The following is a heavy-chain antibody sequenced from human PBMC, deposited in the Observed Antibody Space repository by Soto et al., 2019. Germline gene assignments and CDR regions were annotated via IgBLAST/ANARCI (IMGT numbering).Heavy chain of an antibody. CDR1: EFSFSYFG. Sequence: QVHLVQSGGGVVQPGRSLSLSCATSEFSFSYFGMHWVRQAPGKGLEWVAVIGHDGTYKKYGDSVRGRFTVSRDSLRDEDTAIYYCARDFRVGKYSDNWGQGTLVTVSS. D-gene: IGHD3-3*01. J-gene: IGHJ4*02. CDR2: IGHDGTYK. V-gene: IGHV3-33*01. CDR3: N.